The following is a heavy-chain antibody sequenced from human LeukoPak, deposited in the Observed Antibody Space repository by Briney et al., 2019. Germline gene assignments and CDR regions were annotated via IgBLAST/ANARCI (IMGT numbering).Heavy chain of an antibody. CDR1: GFIFNNYA. D-gene: IGHD6-19*01. CDR2: ISWSSGTI. V-gene: IGHV3-9*01. J-gene: IGHJ4*02. CDR3: AKDNRRHYTSGPNPDSLH. Sequence: GRSLRLSCAGSGFIFNNYAMHWVRQPPGKGLEWVSGISWSSGTIDYADSVRGRFTISRDNAKNSLYLQMDSLRVEDTAFYYCAKDNRRHYTSGPNPDSLHWGQGALVTVSS.